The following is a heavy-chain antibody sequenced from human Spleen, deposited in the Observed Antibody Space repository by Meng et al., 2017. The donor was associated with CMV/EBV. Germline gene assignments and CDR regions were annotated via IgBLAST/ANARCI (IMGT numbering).Heavy chain of an antibody. CDR1: GGSFSGYY. Sequence: QVQLAPGGAGLLKPSETLSLTCAVYGGSFSGYYWSWIRQPPGKGLEWIGYIYYSGSTYYNPSLKSRVTISVDTSKNRFSLKLSSVTAADTAVYYCARVVTYNWFDPWGQGTLVTVSS. CDR2: IYYSGST. CDR3: ARVVTYNWFDP. D-gene: IGHD5-18*01. V-gene: IGHV4-34*01. J-gene: IGHJ5*02.